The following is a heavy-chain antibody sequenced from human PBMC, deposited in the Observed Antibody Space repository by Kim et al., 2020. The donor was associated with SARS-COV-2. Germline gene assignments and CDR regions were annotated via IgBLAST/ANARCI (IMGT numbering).Heavy chain of an antibody. CDR3: ARGLGTGYSSRWYVSRGGMDV. CDR1: GGTFSSYA. D-gene: IGHD6-13*01. V-gene: IGHV1-69*13. CDR2: IIPIFGPA. Sequence: SVKVSCKASGGTFSSYAISWVRQAPGQGLEWMGGIIPIFGPANYAQKFQGRFTITADDSTSPAYMELSSLRAEATAVYYCARGLGTGYSSRWYVSRGGMDVWGQGTTVTVSS. J-gene: IGHJ6*02.